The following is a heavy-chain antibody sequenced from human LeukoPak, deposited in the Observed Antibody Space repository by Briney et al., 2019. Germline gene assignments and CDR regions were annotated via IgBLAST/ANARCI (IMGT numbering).Heavy chain of an antibody. CDR3: AREVIAVAGNFDY. Sequence: WGTLRLSCAASGCTLSSYNMSWLRQPPGKGLEWIAYICNSGTTYYTASVKGRFTISIDNAKNSLYLQMNCLSDADTAVYYCAREVIAVAGNFDYWGQGTLVTVSS. CDR1: GCTLSSYN. CDR2: ICNSGTT. D-gene: IGHD6-19*01. J-gene: IGHJ4*02. V-gene: IGHV3-48*02.